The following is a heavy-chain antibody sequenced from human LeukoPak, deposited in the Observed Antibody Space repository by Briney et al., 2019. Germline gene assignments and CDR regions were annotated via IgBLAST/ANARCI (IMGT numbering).Heavy chain of an antibody. CDR2: IQYDGSNK. V-gene: IGHV3-30*02. J-gene: IGHJ4*02. CDR3: AKGTIRYCSSTGCYIDY. Sequence: GSLRLSCAASGFTFSSYGMHWVRQAPGKGLEWVALIQYDGSNKYYPDSVKGRFTISRDNSKNTLYLQMNSLRAEDTAVYYCAKGTIRYCSSTGCYIDYWGEGTLVTVSS. CDR1: GFTFSSYG. D-gene: IGHD2-2*01.